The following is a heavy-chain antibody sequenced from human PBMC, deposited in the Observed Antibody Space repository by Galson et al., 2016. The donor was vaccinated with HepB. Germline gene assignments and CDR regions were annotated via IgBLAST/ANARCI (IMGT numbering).Heavy chain of an antibody. Sequence: ETLSLTCTVSGGAINISSYYWGWIRQPPGKGLEWIGSFYYSGSTYYNPSLKSRVTISVDTSKNQFSLKLSSVTAADTAVYYFARRPRSTGGVCYLGVCGFDPWGQGTLVTVSS. CDR1: GGAINISSYY. V-gene: IGHV4-39*01. J-gene: IGHJ5*02. D-gene: IGHD2-8*02. CDR3: ARRPRSTGGVCYLGVCGFDP. CDR2: FYYSGST.